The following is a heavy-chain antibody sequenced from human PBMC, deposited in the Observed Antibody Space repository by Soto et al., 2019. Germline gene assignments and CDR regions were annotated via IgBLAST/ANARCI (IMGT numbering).Heavy chain of an antibody. V-gene: IGHV4-34*01. Sequence: SEPLSLTCAVYVGSFSGYYWSWIRQPPGKGLEWIGEINHGGSTNYNPSLKSRVTISVDTSKNQFSLKLSSVTAADTAVYYCAIHVLEWLLDYWGQGTLVTVSS. CDR2: INHGGST. D-gene: IGHD3-3*01. CDR1: VGSFSGYY. CDR3: AIHVLEWLLDY. J-gene: IGHJ4*02.